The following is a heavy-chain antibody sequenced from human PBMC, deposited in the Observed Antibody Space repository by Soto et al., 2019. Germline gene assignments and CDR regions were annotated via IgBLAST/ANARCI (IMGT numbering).Heavy chain of an antibody. CDR1: GGSFSGYY. D-gene: IGHD4-17*01. J-gene: IGHJ6*02. Sequence: LSLTCAVYGGSFSGYYWSWIRQPPGKGLEWVATLWHDGSNEFYAESMKGRFTISRENPRNTLYLQMNSLRSEDTAVYYCAREMGYGDSGLDVWGQGTTVTVSS. CDR3: AREMGYGDSGLDV. CDR2: LWHDGSNE. V-gene: IGHV3-33*08.